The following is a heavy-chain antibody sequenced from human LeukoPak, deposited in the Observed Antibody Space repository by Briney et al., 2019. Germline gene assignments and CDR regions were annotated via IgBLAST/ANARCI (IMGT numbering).Heavy chain of an antibody. CDR3: ARVGGVLWFGELDWFDP. D-gene: IGHD3-10*01. CDR1: GFTFSDYY. V-gene: IGHV3-11*06. CDR2: ISSSSSYT. Sequence: GGSLRLSCAASGFTFSDYYMSWIRQAPGKGLEWASYISSSSSYTNYADSVKGRFTISRDNAKNSLYLQMNSLRAEDTAVYYCARVGGVLWFGELDWFDPWGQGTLVTVSS. J-gene: IGHJ5*02.